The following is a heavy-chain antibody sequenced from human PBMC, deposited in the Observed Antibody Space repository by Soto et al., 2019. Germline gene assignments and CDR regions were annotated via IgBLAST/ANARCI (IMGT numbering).Heavy chain of an antibody. V-gene: IGHV3-23*01. Sequence: QVLESGGGLVQPGGSLRLSCAASGFTFSCCAMSWVRQAPGKGLEWVSTIHGDGDYTHDTDSVKGRFTISRDNSRNKMYLQMNSLRADDTAVYYCEKNRGDGDYSNWSFAVWGRGTLVTVSS. CDR2: IHGDGDYT. J-gene: IGHJ2*01. CDR1: GFTFSCCA. D-gene: IGHD2-21*01. CDR3: EKNRGDGDYSNWSFAV.